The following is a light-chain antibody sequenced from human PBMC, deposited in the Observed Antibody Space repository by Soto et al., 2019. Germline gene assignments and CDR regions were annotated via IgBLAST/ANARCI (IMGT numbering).Light chain of an antibody. V-gene: IGKV3-20*01. CDR3: QQCGSSPS. CDR2: DTS. Sequence: EIVMTQSPATLSVSPGERATLSCRASQSVSSSYLAWYQQKPGQAPRLLIYDTSSRATGIPDRFSGSGSGTDFTLAISRLEPEDFAVYYCQQCGSSPSFGQGTKVELK. CDR1: QSVSSSY. J-gene: IGKJ1*01.